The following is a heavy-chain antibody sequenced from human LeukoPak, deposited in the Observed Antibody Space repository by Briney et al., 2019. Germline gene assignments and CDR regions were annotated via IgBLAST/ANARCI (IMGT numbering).Heavy chain of an antibody. CDR1: GGTFSSYA. CDR2: IIPILGIA. J-gene: IGHJ4*02. D-gene: IGHD3-22*01. Sequence: GASVKVSCKASGGTFSSYAISWVRQAPGQGLEWMGRIIPILGIANYAQKFQGRVTITADKSTSTAYMELSSLRSEDTAVYYCAREGPADSSYYDSSGYYYPYYFDYWGQGTLVTVSS. V-gene: IGHV1-69*04. CDR3: AREGPADSSYYDSSGYYYPYYFDY.